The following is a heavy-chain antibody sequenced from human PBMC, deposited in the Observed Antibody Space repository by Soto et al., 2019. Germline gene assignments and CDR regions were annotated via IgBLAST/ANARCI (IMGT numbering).Heavy chain of an antibody. CDR2: INPNSGGT. CDR1: GYTVTDYY. Sequence: QVQLVQSGAEVKKPGASVKVSCKTSGYTVTDYYRHWVRQAPGQGLEWMGWINPNSGGTNYAQRFRGWVTMTRDTYISTAYLELSRLTSDDTAVYDCARENTIFGVVNNFDCWGQGTRVTVSS. CDR3: ARENTIFGVVNNFDC. J-gene: IGHJ4*02. D-gene: IGHD3-3*01. V-gene: IGHV1-2*04.